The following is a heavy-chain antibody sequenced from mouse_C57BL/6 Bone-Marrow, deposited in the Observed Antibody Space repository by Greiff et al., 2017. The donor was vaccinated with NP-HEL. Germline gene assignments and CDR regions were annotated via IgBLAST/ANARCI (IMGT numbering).Heavy chain of an antibody. CDR1: GYTFTSYW. D-gene: IGHD2-2*01. CDR2: IYPSDSYT. V-gene: IGHV1-59*01. Sequence: VQLQQPGAELVRPGTSVKLSCKASGYTFTSYWMHWVKQRPGQGLEWIGVIYPSDSYTNYNEKFKGKATLTVDTSSSTAYMQLSSLTSEDSAVYYWAGVATMVKWFGYGGRGKVITVTA. CDR3: AGVATMVKWFGY. J-gene: IGHJ3*01.